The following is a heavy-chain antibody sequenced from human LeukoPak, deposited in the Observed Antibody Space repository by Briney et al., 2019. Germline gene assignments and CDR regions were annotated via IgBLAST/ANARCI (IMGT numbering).Heavy chain of an antibody. V-gene: IGHV3-30*03. D-gene: IGHD3-22*01. J-gene: IGHJ4*02. CDR1: GFIFSSYG. CDR3: ARDPYYDIPYYFDY. CDR2: ISCDGSNK. Sequence: PGGSLRLSCAASGFIFSSYGMHWVRQAPGKGLEWAAVISCDGSNKYYADSVKGRFTISRDSSKNTLYLQMNTLRVEDTAVYYCARDPYYDIPYYFDYWGQGTLVTVSS.